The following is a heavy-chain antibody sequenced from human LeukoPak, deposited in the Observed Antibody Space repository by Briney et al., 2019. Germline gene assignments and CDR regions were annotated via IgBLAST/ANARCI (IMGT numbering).Heavy chain of an antibody. CDR3: TTDWGPYYYYGMDV. D-gene: IGHD3-16*01. J-gene: IGHJ6*04. Sequence: GGSLRLSCAAPGFTFSNAWMSWVRQAPGKGLEWVGRIKSKTDGGTTDYAAPVKGRFTISRDDSKNTLYLQMNSLKTEDTAVYYCTTDWGPYYYYGMDVWGKGTTVTVSS. V-gene: IGHV3-15*01. CDR1: GFTFSNAW. CDR2: IKSKTDGGTT.